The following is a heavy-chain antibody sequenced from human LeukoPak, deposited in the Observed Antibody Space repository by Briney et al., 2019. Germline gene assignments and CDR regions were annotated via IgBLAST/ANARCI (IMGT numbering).Heavy chain of an antibody. J-gene: IGHJ4*02. D-gene: IGHD4-4*01. V-gene: IGHV4-59*01. CDR3: AGSTTVTYFDY. Sequence: SETLSLTCTVSGGSISSYYWSWIRQPPGKGLEWIGYIYYSGSTNYNPSLKSRVTISVDTSKNQFSLKLSSVTAADTAVYYYAGSTTVTYFDYWGQGTLVTVSS. CDR1: GGSISSYY. CDR2: IYYSGST.